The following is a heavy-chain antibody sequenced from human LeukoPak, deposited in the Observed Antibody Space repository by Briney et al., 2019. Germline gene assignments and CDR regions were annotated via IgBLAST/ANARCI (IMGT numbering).Heavy chain of an antibody. V-gene: IGHV4-34*01. J-gene: IGHJ6*02. D-gene: IGHD1-26*01. CDR1: GGSFSGYY. Sequence: SETLSLTCAVYGGSFSGYYWSWIRQPPGKGLEWIGEINHSGSTNYNPSLKSRVTISVDTSNNQFSLKLSSVTAADTAVYYCARGQWELPLYWYYYGMDVWGQGTTVTVSS. CDR3: ARGQWELPLYWYYYGMDV. CDR2: INHSGST.